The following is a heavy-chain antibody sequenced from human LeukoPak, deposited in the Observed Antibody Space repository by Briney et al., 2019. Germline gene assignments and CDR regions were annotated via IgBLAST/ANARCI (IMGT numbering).Heavy chain of an antibody. J-gene: IGHJ6*03. V-gene: IGHV4-59*11. CDR1: GGSISSHY. CDR3: ARAPGGYSSSSLRYYYYYMDV. Sequence: SETLSLTCTVSGGSISSHYWSWIRQPPGKGLEWIGYIHNRGSTNYNPSLKSRVAISVDTSKNQFSLKLSSVTAADTAVYYCARAPGGYSSSSLRYYYYYMDVWGKGTTVTVSS. CDR2: IHNRGST. D-gene: IGHD6-6*01.